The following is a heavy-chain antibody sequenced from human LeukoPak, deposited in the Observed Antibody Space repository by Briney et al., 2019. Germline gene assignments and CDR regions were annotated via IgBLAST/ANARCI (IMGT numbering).Heavy chain of an antibody. CDR1: GGSISSGDYY. CDR2: IYYSGST. V-gene: IGHV4-61*08. J-gene: IGHJ6*03. Sequence: SETLSLTCTVSGGSISSGDYYWSWIRQPPGKGLEWIGYIYYSGSTNYNPSLKSRVTISVDTSKNQFSLKLSSVTAADTAVYYCARDEPGYYYYMDVWGKGTTVTVSS. CDR3: ARDEPGYYYYMDV.